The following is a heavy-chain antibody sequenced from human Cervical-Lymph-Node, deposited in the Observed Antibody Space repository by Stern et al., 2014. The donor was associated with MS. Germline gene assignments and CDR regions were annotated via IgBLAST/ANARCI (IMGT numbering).Heavy chain of an antibody. Sequence: EVQLVESGGGLVKPGGSLRLSCAASGFTFSSYHMNWVRQAPGKGLEWVSAITSTGYRYNADSLKGRFTISRDNAKNSLYLHMNSLRAEDTAVYYCARDDLRSYYGMDVWGQGTTVTVSS. V-gene: IGHV3-21*02. CDR2: ITSTGYR. CDR3: ARDDLRSYYGMDV. J-gene: IGHJ6*02. CDR1: GFTFSSYH.